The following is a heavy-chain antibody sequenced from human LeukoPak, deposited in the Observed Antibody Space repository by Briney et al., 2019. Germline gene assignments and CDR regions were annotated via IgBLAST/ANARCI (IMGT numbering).Heavy chain of an antibody. CDR1: GGSFSGYY. J-gene: IGHJ4*02. D-gene: IGHD2-15*01. CDR2: INHSGST. V-gene: IGHV4-34*01. Sequence: SETLSLTCAVYGGSFSGYYWSWIRQPPGKGLEWIGEINHSGSTNYSPSLKSRVTISVDTSKNQFSLKLSSVTAADTAVYYCARKARGGRWCFDYWGQGTLVTVSS. CDR3: ARKARGGRWCFDY.